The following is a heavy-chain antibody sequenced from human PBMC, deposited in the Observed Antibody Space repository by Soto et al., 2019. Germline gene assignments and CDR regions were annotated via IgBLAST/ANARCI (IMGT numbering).Heavy chain of an antibody. CDR2: IYYSGST. CDR3: ARDPPPYFSGGSCYYYYGMDV. V-gene: IGHV4-30-4*01. CDR1: GGSISSGDYY. J-gene: IGHJ6*02. Sequence: SETLSLTCTVSGGSISSGDYYWSWIRQPPGKGLEWIGYIYYSGSTYYNPSLKSRVTISVDTSKNQFSLKLSSVTAADTAVYYCARDPPPYFSGGSCYYYYGMDVWGQGTTVTVSS. D-gene: IGHD2-15*01.